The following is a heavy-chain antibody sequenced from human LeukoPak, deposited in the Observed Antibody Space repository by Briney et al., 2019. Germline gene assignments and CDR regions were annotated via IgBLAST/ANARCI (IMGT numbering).Heavy chain of an antibody. CDR3: AREACSGGSCYSGY. Sequence: QPGGSLRLSCAASGFTFSSYSMNWVRQAPGKGLEWVSYISSSSSTIYYADSVKGRFTISRDNAKNSLYLQMNSLRAEDTAVYYCAREACSGGSCYSGYWGQGTLVTVSS. CDR2: ISSSSSTI. D-gene: IGHD2-15*01. J-gene: IGHJ4*02. CDR1: GFTFSSYS. V-gene: IGHV3-48*01.